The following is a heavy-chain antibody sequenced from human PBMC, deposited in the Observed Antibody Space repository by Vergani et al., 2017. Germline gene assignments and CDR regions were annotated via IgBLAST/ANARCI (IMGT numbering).Heavy chain of an antibody. CDR2: INPNSGGT. CDR1: ADTFSSYA. V-gene: IGHV1-69*10. CDR3: ATRASLGYCSGGSCPRYYYGMDV. J-gene: IGHJ6*02. D-gene: IGHD2-15*01. Sequence: VQLVQSGAEVKKPGSSVRVSCKASADTFSSYAITWVRQAPGQGLEWMGWINPNSGGTNYAQKFQGRVTITADTSTDTAYMELSSLRSEDTAVYYCATRASLGYCSGGSCPRYYYGMDVWGQGTTVTVSS.